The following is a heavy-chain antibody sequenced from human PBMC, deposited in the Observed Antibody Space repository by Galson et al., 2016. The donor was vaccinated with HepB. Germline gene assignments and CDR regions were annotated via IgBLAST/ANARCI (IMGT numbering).Heavy chain of an antibody. CDR2: LSVSGGDT. V-gene: IGHV3-23*01. Sequence: SLRLSCAASGFTVNNYAMSWVRQAPGRGLEWVSTLSVSGGDTYYADSVKGRFTISRDDSKHTLYRQMDSLRAEDTAVYFCAKDIAVAALYKNYIYHCKDVWGQGTTFTVSS. CDR3: AKDIAVAALYKNYIYHCKDV. CDR1: GFTVNNYA. D-gene: IGHD6-19*01. J-gene: IGHJ6*02.